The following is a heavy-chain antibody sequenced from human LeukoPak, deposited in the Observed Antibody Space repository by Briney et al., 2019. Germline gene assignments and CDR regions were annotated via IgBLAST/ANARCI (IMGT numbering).Heavy chain of an antibody. CDR1: GFTFSSYW. CDR3: ARTYDGYYDYVWGSYRYDSDFDY. Sequence: GGSLRLSCAASGFTFSSYWMSWVRQAPGKGLEWVANIKQDGSEKYYVDSVKGRFTISRDNAKNSLYLQMNSLRVEDTAVYYCARTYDGYYDYVWGSYRYDSDFDYWGQGTLVTVSS. J-gene: IGHJ4*02. V-gene: IGHV3-7*01. CDR2: IKQDGSEK. D-gene: IGHD3-16*02.